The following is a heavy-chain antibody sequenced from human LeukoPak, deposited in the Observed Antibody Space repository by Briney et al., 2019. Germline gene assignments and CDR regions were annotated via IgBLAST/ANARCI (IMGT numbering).Heavy chain of an antibody. V-gene: IGHV4-34*01. CDR2: INHSGST. CDR1: GGSFSGYY. D-gene: IGHD6-13*01. Sequence: PSETLSLTCAVYGGSFSGYYWSWIRQPPGKGLEWFGEINHSGSTNYNPSLKSRVTISVDTSKNQFSLKLSSVTAADTAVYYCARSKGIYSSSWYRSDYFQHWGQGTLVTVSS. J-gene: IGHJ1*01. CDR3: ARSKGIYSSSWYRSDYFQH.